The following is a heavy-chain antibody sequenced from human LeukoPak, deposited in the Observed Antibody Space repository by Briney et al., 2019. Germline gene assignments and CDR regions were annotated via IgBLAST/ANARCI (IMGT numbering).Heavy chain of an antibody. Sequence: SETLCLTCTVSGGSIGSGGYYWSWIRQHPGKGLEWIGYIYYSGSTNYNPSLKSRVAISVDKSENHISLKLTSVTAADTAVYYCAREGGPYRPLDYSGQGTLVTVAS. CDR2: IYYSGST. CDR3: AREGGPYRPLDY. V-gene: IGHV4-31*03. J-gene: IGHJ4*02. CDR1: GGSIGSGGYY.